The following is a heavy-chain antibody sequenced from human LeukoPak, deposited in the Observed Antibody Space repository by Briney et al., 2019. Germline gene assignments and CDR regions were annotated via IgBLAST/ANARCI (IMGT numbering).Heavy chain of an antibody. CDR3: AVYSSGWYFDY. D-gene: IGHD6-19*01. Sequence: SETLSLTCTVSGGSVSSGSYYWSWIRQPPGKGLEWIGYIYYSGSTNYIPSLKSRVTISVDTSKNQFSLKLSSVTAADTAVYYCAVYSSGWYFDYWGQGTLVTVSS. V-gene: IGHV4-61*01. CDR2: IYYSGST. J-gene: IGHJ4*02. CDR1: GGSVSSGSYY.